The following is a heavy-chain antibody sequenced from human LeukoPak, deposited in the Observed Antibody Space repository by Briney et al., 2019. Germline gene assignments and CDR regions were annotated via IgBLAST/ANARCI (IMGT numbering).Heavy chain of an antibody. V-gene: IGHV1-69*01. J-gene: IGHJ6*03. D-gene: IGHD2-15*01. CDR3: AWGPCGGGTCYLTYYFYMDV. Sequence: ASVKVSCKASGGTFTSNAISWVRQAPGQGLEWMGGIIPIFDTATYAQKFQGRLTIRADESTSTAYMELSSLRSEDTAVYYCAWGPCGGGTCYLTYYFYMDVWGKGTTVIVSS. CDR1: GGTFTSNA. CDR2: IIPIFDTA.